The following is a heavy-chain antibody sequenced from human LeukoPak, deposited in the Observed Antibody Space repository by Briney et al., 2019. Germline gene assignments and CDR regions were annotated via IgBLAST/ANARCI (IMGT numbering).Heavy chain of an antibody. CDR3: ARASILWFGELFWYSSGSHFDY. D-gene: IGHD3-10*01. J-gene: IGHJ4*02. V-gene: IGHV4-34*01. Sequence: PSETLSLTCAVYGGSFSGYYWSWIRQPPGKGLEWIGEINHSGSTNYNPSLKSRVTISVDTSKNQFSLKLSSVTAADTAVYYCARASILWFGELFWYSSGSHFDYWGQGTLVTVSS. CDR1: GGSFSGYY. CDR2: INHSGST.